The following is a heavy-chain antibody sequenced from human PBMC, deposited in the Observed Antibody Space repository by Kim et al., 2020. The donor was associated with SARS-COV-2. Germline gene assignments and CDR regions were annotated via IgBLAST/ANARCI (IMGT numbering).Heavy chain of an antibody. D-gene: IGHD3-10*01. CDR2: SP. J-gene: IGHJ4*02. CDR3: ARRRYGSELDC. V-gene: IGHV4-39*01. Sequence: SPSDNPSLKSRVPISVDTSMNQFSLHLTSVTAADAAVYFCARRRYGSELDCWAQGPLVTVSS.